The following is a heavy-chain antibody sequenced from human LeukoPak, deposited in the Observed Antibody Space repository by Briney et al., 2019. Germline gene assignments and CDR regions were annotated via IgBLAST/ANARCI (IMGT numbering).Heavy chain of an antibody. Sequence: GGSLRLSCAASGFTFTNYAMSWVRQAPGKGLEWVSAISDSGGSTYYADSVKGRFTISRDNSKNTLYLQMNSLRVEDTAVYYCAKPPYRGGNHPFDPWGQGTLVTVSS. CDR1: GFTFTNYA. J-gene: IGHJ5*02. CDR2: ISDSGGST. CDR3: AKPPYRGGNHPFDP. V-gene: IGHV3-23*01. D-gene: IGHD1-14*01.